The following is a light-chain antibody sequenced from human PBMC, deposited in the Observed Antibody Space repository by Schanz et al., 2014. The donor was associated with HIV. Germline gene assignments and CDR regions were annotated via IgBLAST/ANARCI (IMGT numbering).Light chain of an antibody. V-gene: IGKV3-11*01. CDR3: QQRRNWLT. CDR1: QSVGSY. J-gene: IGKJ4*01. Sequence: EIVMTQSPATLSVSPGERATLSCRASQSVGSYLAWYQQKPGQAPRLLIYDAFNRATGIPDRFSGTGSGTDFTLTISSLEPEDFAVYYCQQRRNWLTFGGGTKVEIK. CDR2: DAF.